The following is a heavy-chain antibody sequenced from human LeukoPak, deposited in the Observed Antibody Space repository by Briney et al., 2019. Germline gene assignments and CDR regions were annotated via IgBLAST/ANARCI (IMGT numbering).Heavy chain of an antibody. CDR3: ARGFPTPSIDYFDY. Sequence: GGSLRLSCVGSGFIFDDFTIHWVRQAPGRGLEWVSLINWDGGSIKYGDSVKGRFTTSRDNSKNSLFLQMNNLRPEDTAVYYCARGFPTPSIDYFDYWGLGTLVTVSS. V-gene: IGHV3-43*01. CDR1: GFIFDDFT. J-gene: IGHJ4*02. CDR2: INWDGGSI.